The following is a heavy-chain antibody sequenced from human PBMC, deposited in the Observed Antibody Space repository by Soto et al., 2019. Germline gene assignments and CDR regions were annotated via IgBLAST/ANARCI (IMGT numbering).Heavy chain of an antibody. V-gene: IGHV1-69*02. D-gene: IGHD4-17*01. CDR3: ARGYGDYVGRWFDP. CDR1: GGTFSSYT. CDR2: IIPILGIA. Sequence: QVQLVQSGAEVKKPGSSVKVSCKASGGTFSSYTISWVRQAPGQGLEWMGRIIPILGIANYAQKFQGRVTITADKSTSTDYMELSSLRSADTAVYYCARGYGDYVGRWFDPWGQGTLVTVSS. J-gene: IGHJ5*02.